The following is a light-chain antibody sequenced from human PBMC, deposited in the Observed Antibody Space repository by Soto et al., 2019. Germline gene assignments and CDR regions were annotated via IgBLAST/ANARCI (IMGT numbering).Light chain of an antibody. CDR3: QFYDSSLSGSVV. J-gene: IGLJ2*01. CDR2: GNS. V-gene: IGLV1-40*01. Sequence: QSVLTQPPSVSGAPGQRVTISCTGSSSNIGAGYDVHWYQQLPGTAPKLLIYGNSNRPSGVPDRFSGSKSGTSASLAITGLQAEDEGDYYCQFYDSSLSGSVVFGGGSKVTV. CDR1: SSNIGAGYD.